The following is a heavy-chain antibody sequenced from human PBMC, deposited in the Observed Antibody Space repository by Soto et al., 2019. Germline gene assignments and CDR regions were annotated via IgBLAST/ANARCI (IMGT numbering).Heavy chain of an antibody. CDR1: GFTFSSYW. Sequence: GGSLRLSCAASGFTFSSYWMSWVRQAPGKGLEWVANIKQEGSEKYYVDSVKGRFTISRDNAKNSLYLQMNSLRAEDTAVYYCARDTGGYCSGGSCYYYYYYAMDVWGQGTTVTVSS. V-gene: IGHV3-7*03. D-gene: IGHD2-15*01. J-gene: IGHJ6*02. CDR2: IKQEGSEK. CDR3: ARDTGGYCSGGSCYYYYYYAMDV.